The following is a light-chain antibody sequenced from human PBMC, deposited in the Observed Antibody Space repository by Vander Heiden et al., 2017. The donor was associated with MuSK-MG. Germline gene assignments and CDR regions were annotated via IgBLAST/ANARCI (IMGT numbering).Light chain of an antibody. Sequence: DIQMTQSPSTLSASVGDRVTITCRASQSISNWLAWYQQKPGKAPNLLIYDASSLESGVPSRFSGSGSGTEFTLTISSRQPDDFATYYCQQDDNYPPLTFGGGTKVEIK. V-gene: IGKV1-5*01. CDR3: QQDDNYPPLT. CDR2: DAS. J-gene: IGKJ4*01. CDR1: QSISNW.